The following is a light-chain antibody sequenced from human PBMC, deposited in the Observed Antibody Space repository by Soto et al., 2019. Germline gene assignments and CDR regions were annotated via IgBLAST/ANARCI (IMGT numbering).Light chain of an antibody. V-gene: IGLV1-40*01. CDR1: SSNIGAGYD. Sequence: QSVLTQPPSVSGAPGQRVTISCTGSSSNIGAGYDVHWYQQLPGTAPKLLIYGNNNRPSGVPDRFSGSKSGTSASLAITGLQAEDEADYYCQSYDSSRYVFGTGTKVTV. J-gene: IGLJ1*01. CDR2: GNN. CDR3: QSYDSSRYV.